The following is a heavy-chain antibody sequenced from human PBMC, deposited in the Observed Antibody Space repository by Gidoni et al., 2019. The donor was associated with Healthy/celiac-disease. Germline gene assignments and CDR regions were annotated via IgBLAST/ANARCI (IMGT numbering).Heavy chain of an antibody. J-gene: IGHJ5*02. CDR2: ISGSGGST. CDR3: AKGPYYDFWSGYWDP. V-gene: IGHV3-23*01. CDR1: GFTFSSYA. D-gene: IGHD3-3*01. Sequence: EVQLLESGGGLVQPGGSLRLSCAASGFTFSSYAMSWVLQAPGKGLDWVSAISGSGGSTYYADSVKGRFTISRDNSKNTLYLQMNSLRAEDTAVYYCAKGPYYDFWSGYWDPWGQGTLVTVSS.